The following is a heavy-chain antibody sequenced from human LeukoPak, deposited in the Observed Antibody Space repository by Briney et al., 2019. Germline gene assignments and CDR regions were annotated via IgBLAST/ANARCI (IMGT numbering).Heavy chain of an antibody. CDR2: MSGSGGST. Sequence: PGGSLRLSCASSVFTFSIYAMSCVRHAPGKGLEYVSAMSGSGGSTYYADSVKGRFTISRDNSKNTLYLQMNSLRAEDTAVYYCAKGPGGYPNWFDPWGQGTLVTVSS. J-gene: IGHJ5*02. D-gene: IGHD3-22*01. CDR1: VFTFSIYA. V-gene: IGHV3-23*01. CDR3: AKGPGGYPNWFDP.